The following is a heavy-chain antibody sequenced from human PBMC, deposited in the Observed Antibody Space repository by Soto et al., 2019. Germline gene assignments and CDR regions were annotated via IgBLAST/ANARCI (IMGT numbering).Heavy chain of an antibody. CDR1: GFTLSSYW. CDR2: IKSDGIST. CDR3: GRMGGNGDYV. D-gene: IGHD4-17*01. J-gene: IGHJ4*02. Sequence: PGGSLRLSCAASGFTLSSYWMHWVRQAPGKGLVWVSRIKSDGISTSYADSVKGRFTISRDNAKNTLYLQMNSLRAEDTAVYYCGRMGGNGDYVWGQGTLVTVSS. V-gene: IGHV3-74*01.